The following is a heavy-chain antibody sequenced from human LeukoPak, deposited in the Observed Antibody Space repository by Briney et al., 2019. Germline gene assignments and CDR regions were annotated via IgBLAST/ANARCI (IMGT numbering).Heavy chain of an antibody. V-gene: IGHV3-7*01. CDR3: ARDRGWYHADS. J-gene: IGHJ4*02. CDR2: IKEDGSWK. CDR1: GFTLSSSW. Sequence: GGSLRLSCAASGFTLSSSWMGWARQAPGKGLEWVANIKEDGSWKHYAVSVQGRFTISRDNAKNSLYLQMNSLRAEDTAVYYCARDRGWYHADSWGQGTLVTVSS. D-gene: IGHD6-19*01.